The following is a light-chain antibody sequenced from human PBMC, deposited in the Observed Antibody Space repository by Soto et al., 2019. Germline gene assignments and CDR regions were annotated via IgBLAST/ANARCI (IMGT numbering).Light chain of an antibody. CDR1: GSISDY. CDR2: SAS. J-gene: IGKJ4*01. V-gene: IGKV1-39*01. CDR3: QLTFSHLLS. Sequence: IQLTQSPSSLSASVGDRVTIVCRASGSISDYLNWYQLKSGEAPKVLIYSASTLRGGVPSRFSGTGSGTEFTLTISSLQPEDVATYYCQLTFSHLLSFGGGTTVEIK.